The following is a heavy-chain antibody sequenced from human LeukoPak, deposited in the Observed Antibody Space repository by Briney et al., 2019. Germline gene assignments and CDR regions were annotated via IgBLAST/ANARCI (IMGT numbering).Heavy chain of an antibody. CDR2: IYPGDSDT. V-gene: IGHV5-51*01. Sequence: GESLKISCKGSGYSFTSYWIGWVRQMPGKGLEWMGIIYPGDSDTRYSPSFQGQVTISADKSISTAYLQWSSLKASDTAMYYCARRQKPNDYRPLGAFDIWGQGTMVTVSS. CDR3: ARRQKPNDYRPLGAFDI. D-gene: IGHD4-11*01. CDR1: GYSFTSYW. J-gene: IGHJ3*02.